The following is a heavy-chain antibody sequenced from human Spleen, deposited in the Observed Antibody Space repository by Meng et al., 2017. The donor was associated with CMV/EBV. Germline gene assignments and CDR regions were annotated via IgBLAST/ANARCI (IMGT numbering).Heavy chain of an antibody. CDR2: IRYDGSNK. CDR3: ARGDWRSSTLDS. Sequence: GGSLRLSCAASGFTFSSYGMHWVRQAPGKGLEWVAFIRYDGSNKYYADSVKGRFTISRDNSKNTLYLQMNSLRAEDTAVYYCARGDWRSSTLDSWGQGTLVTVSS. J-gene: IGHJ4*02. D-gene: IGHD1-26*01. CDR1: GFTFSSYG. V-gene: IGHV3-30*02.